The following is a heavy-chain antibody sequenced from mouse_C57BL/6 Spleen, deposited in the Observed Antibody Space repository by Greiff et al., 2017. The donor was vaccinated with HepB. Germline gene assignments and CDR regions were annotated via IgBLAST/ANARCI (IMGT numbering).Heavy chain of an antibody. CDR2: IHPNSGST. CDR1: GYTFTSYW. Sequence: QVQLQQSGAELVKPGASVKLSCKASGYTFTSYWMHWVKQRPGQGLEWIGMIHPNSGSTNYNEKFKSKATLTVDKSSSTAYMQLSSLTSEDSAVYYCARSGYGTRGFAYWGQGTLVTVSA. CDR3: ARSGYGTRGFAY. D-gene: IGHD2-1*01. V-gene: IGHV1-64*01. J-gene: IGHJ3*01.